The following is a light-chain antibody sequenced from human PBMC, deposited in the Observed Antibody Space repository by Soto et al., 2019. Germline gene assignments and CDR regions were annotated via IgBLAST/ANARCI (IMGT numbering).Light chain of an antibody. CDR1: SSDVGGYNY. Sequence: QSVLTQPRSVSGSPGQPVTISCTGTSSDVGGYNYVSWYQQHPGKAPKLMIYDVSKRPSGVPDRFSGSKSGNTASLTISGLQAEDEADYYCCSYAGSYTFGYVFGTGTKVTVL. J-gene: IGLJ1*01. CDR3: CSYAGSYTFGYV. V-gene: IGLV2-11*01. CDR2: DVS.